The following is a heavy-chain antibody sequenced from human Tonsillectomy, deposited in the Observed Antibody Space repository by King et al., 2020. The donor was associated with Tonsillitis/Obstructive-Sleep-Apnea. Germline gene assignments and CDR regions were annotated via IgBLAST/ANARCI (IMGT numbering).Heavy chain of an antibody. Sequence: VQLVGSGSELKKPGASVKVSCKASGYSLTRYAINWVRQAPGQGLEWMGWIKTNTGNPTYAQGFTGRFVFSLDTSVSTAYLQISSLKAEDTAVYYCARGISGITGTPTYYYYMDVWGKGTTVTVSS. V-gene: IGHV7-4-1*02. CDR1: GYSLTRYA. CDR3: ARGISGITGTPTYYYYMDV. CDR2: IKTNTGNP. J-gene: IGHJ6*03. D-gene: IGHD1-7*01.